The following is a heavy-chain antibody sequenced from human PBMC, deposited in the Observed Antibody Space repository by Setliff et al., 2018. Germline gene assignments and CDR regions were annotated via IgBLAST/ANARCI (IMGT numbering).Heavy chain of an antibody. D-gene: IGHD2-2*01. CDR2: TIPMFGTT. Sequence: SVKVSCKASGATFSSYGISWVRQAPGQGLEWMGGTIPMFGTTEYAQKFQGRLTIITDESTNTAFMQLSSLRSDDTAVYYCAREVVVVKSAINYYMDVWGKGTTVTVSS. J-gene: IGHJ6*03. CDR3: AREVVVVKSAINYYMDV. V-gene: IGHV1-69*05. CDR1: GATFSSYG.